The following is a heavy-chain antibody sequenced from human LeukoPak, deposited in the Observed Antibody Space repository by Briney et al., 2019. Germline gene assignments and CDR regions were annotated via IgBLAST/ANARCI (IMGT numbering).Heavy chain of an antibody. CDR2: IKQDGSEK. V-gene: IGHV3-7*01. CDR1: GFTFSSYW. Sequence: GGSLRLSCAASGFTFSSYWMNWARQAPGKGLEWVANIKQDGSEKYYVDSVKGRFTISRDNAENSLYLQMNSLRAEDTAVYYCARSNWNYWIAFDIWGQGTMVTVSS. CDR3: ARSNWNYWIAFDI. D-gene: IGHD1-7*01. J-gene: IGHJ3*02.